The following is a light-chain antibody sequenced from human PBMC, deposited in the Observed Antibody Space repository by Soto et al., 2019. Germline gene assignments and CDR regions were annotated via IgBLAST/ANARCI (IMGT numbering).Light chain of an antibody. V-gene: IGLV2-8*01. CDR3: SSYAGSSNV. J-gene: IGLJ1*01. CDR2: EVN. CDR1: SSDVGGYNY. Sequence: QSVLTQPPSASGSPGQSVAISCTGTSSDVGGYNYVSWYQQHPGKAPKLMIYEVNKRPSGVPDRFSGSKSGNTASLTVSGLQAEDEADYYFSSYAGSSNVFGTWIKVTV.